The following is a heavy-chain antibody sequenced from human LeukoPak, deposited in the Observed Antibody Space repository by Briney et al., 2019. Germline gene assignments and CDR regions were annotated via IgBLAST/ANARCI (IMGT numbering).Heavy chain of an antibody. CDR3: ARNIGVVPGAILALYSRSSYFDY. Sequence: GGSLRLSCAASGFTFSSYEMNWVRQAPGKGLEWVSYISSSGSTIYYADSVKGRFTISRDNAKNSLYLQMNSLRAEDTAVYYCARNIGVVPGAILALYSRSSYFDYWGQGTLVTVSS. D-gene: IGHD2-2*01. J-gene: IGHJ4*02. CDR2: ISSSGSTI. CDR1: GFTFSSYE. V-gene: IGHV3-48*03.